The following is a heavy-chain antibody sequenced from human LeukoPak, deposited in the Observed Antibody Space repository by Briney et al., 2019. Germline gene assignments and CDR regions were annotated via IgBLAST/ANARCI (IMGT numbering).Heavy chain of an antibody. V-gene: IGHV4-4*07. CDR1: GGSMSTHY. Sequence: MAAEPLSLTCTVSGGSMSTHYCNWVRQPAGKGLEWMGRIYTSGSNNYNPSLKSRVTISVDTSKNQFSLKLSSVTAADTAVYYCARGHGMNLWFGELSMGQYNWFDPWGQGTLVTVSS. J-gene: IGHJ5*02. CDR2: IYTSGSN. D-gene: IGHD3-10*01. CDR3: ARGHGMNLWFGELSMGQYNWFDP.